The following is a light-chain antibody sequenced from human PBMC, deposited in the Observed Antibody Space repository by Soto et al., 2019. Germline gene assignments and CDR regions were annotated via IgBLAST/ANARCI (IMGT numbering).Light chain of an antibody. CDR3: TSYAGSNIWV. J-gene: IGLJ3*02. CDR2: EVS. CDR1: SSDVGAYNY. Sequence: ALTQPPSASGSPGQSVTISCTGTSSDVGAYNYVSWYQQYPGKAPKLMIYEVSKRPSGVPDRFSGSKSGKTASLTVSGLQPEDEADYYCTSYAGSNIWVFGGGTKLTVL. V-gene: IGLV2-8*01.